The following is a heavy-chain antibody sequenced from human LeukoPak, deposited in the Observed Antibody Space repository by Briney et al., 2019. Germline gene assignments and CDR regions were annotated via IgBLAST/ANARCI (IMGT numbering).Heavy chain of an antibody. CDR1: GGSISSGGYS. J-gene: IGHJ6*02. Sequence: PSETLSLTCAVSGGSISSGGYSWSWIRQPPGKGLEWIGYIYHSGSTCYNPSLKSRVTMSVDTSKNQFSLRLSSVTAADTALYYCARVGYCLSGTCDDYYYYYGMDVWGQGTTVTVSS. D-gene: IGHD2-15*01. CDR3: ARVGYCLSGTCDDYYYYYGMDV. V-gene: IGHV4-30-2*01. CDR2: IYHSGST.